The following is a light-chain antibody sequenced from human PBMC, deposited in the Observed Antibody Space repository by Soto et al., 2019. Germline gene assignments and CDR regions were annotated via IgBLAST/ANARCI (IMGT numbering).Light chain of an antibody. Sequence: QSVLTQPPSVSGAPGQRVTISCTGSSSNIGAGYDVHWYQQLPGTAPKLLIYGNSNRPSGVPDRFSGSKSGTSASLAITGLRPQDEADYYCQSYDSSLSGSVFGGGTKLTVL. J-gene: IGLJ2*01. CDR1: SSNIGAGYD. CDR2: GNS. V-gene: IGLV1-40*01. CDR3: QSYDSSLSGSV.